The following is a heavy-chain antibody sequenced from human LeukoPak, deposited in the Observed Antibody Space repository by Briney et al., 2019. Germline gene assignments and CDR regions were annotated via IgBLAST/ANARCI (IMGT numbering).Heavy chain of an antibody. Sequence: PGGSLRLSCAASGFIFSDYAMNWVRQAQGKGLEWISYISSTTTTIYYADSVKGRLTISRDNAKNSLFLQMNSLRAEDTAVYYCASGYDFSSGSKRGFDNWGQGTRVTVSS. CDR3: ASGYDFSSGSKRGFDN. D-gene: IGHD3-3*01. CDR2: ISSTTTTI. V-gene: IGHV3-48*01. J-gene: IGHJ4*02. CDR1: GFIFSDYA.